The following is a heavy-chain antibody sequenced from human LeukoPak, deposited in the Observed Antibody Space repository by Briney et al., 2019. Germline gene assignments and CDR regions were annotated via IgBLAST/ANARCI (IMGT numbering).Heavy chain of an antibody. J-gene: IGHJ4*02. V-gene: IGHV3-30*02. Sequence: GGSLRLSCAASGFTFSNFAIHWVRQAPGKGLEWVAFIRYDGDDRQYADSVKGRFTISRDNSENTLYLQMNSLSAEDAAVYYCALDRGSGWPHHPYYFDYWGQGTLVTVSP. CDR2: IRYDGDDR. CDR3: ALDRGSGWPHHPYYFDY. CDR1: GFTFSNFA. D-gene: IGHD6-19*01.